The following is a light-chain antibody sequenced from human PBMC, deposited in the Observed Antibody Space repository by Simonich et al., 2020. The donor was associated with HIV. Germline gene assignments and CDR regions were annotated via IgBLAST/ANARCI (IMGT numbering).Light chain of an antibody. CDR1: ALPKQY. Sequence: SYELTQPPSMSVSPGQTARITCPGDALPKQYAYWYQQKPGQAPVLVIYKDSERPSGIPERFSGSRAGTTVTLTISGVQAEDEADYYCQSADSSGTYVVFGGGTKLTVL. J-gene: IGLJ2*01. CDR2: KDS. V-gene: IGLV3-25*03. CDR3: QSADSSGTYVV.